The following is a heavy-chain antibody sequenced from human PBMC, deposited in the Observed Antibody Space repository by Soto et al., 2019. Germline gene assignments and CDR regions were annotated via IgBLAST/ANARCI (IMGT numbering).Heavy chain of an antibody. J-gene: IGHJ5*02. V-gene: IGHV4-59*08. CDR2: VYFSGNT. Sequence: PSETLSLTCTVSGGSLSSYYWTWIRQSPGKGLEWIGYVYFSGNTNYNPSLKSRVTISIGTSNNQFSLRLASVTETDTSFYYCGSVRPSGYVLSWGPGTLVTVSS. CDR3: GSVRPSGYVLS. D-gene: IGHD6-25*01. CDR1: GGSLSSYY.